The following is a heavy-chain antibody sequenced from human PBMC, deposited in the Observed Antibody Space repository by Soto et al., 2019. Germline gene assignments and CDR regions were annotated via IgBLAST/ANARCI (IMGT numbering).Heavy chain of an antibody. CDR1: GFIFKNYA. V-gene: IGHV3-30*02. CDR2: ITRDGYNK. CDR3: TKSSGGSSSVGMDY. J-gene: IGHJ4*02. Sequence: GGSLRLSGAGSGFIFKNYALNWVRQAPGKGLEWVASITRDGYNKYYADSVKGRFTIPRDNSRDTLSLQMTALTIEDSSVYYCTKSSGGSSSVGMDYWGQGTRVTVSS. D-gene: IGHD6-6*01.